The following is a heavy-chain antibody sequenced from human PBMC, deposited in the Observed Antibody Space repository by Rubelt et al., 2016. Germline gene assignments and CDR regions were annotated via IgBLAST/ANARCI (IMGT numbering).Heavy chain of an antibody. CDR3: ASLGVVVVVATGNWFDP. V-gene: IGHV4-34*01. D-gene: IGHD2-15*01. J-gene: IGHJ5*02. CDR1: DGSLSGYF. Sequence: QVQLQQWGAGLLKPSETLSLTCAVYDGSLSGYFWSWIRQPPGKGLEWIAEINQSEDTNYNPSLKSLVTISIDTSKKQFSLKLSAVTAADTAVYDCASLGVVVVVATGNWFDPWGQGTLVTVSS. CDR2: INQSEDT.